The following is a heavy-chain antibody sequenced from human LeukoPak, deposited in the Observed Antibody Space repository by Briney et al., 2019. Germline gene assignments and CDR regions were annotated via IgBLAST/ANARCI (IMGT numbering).Heavy chain of an antibody. J-gene: IGHJ4*02. Sequence: GGSLRLSCATSGFTFSSYWVHWVRQAPGKGLVWVSRINSDGSTTSYADSVKGRFTISRDNSKNTLYLQMNSLRAEDTAVYYCARDRAMVLDYWGQGTLVTVSS. D-gene: IGHD4/OR15-4a*01. CDR2: INSDGSTT. CDR1: GFTFSSYW. CDR3: ARDRAMVLDY. V-gene: IGHV3-74*01.